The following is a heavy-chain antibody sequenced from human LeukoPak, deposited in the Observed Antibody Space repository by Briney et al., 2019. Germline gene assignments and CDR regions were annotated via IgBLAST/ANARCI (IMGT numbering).Heavy chain of an antibody. CDR2: ISSSGSTI. CDR1: GFTFSDYY. Sequence: GGSLRLSCAASGFTFSDYYMSWIRQAPGKGLEWVSYISSSGSTICYADSVKGRFTISRDNAKNSLYLQMNSLRAEDTAVYYCARDQEDSGSYSTPGYFDYWGQGTLVTVSS. V-gene: IGHV3-11*04. J-gene: IGHJ4*02. D-gene: IGHD1-26*01. CDR3: ARDQEDSGSYSTPGYFDY.